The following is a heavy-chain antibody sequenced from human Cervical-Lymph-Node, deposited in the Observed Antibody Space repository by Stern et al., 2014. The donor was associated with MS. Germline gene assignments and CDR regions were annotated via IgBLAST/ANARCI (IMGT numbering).Heavy chain of an antibody. D-gene: IGHD3-16*01. CDR2: ITTSSNKI. CDR3: ASGYGGV. J-gene: IGHJ4*02. CDR1: GFTISGHT. Sequence: EMQLVESGGGLVKPGGSLRLSCSASGFTISGHTMNWVRQSPGKGLEWLSAITTSSNKIDYADSVKGRFTISRDNAKNSVYLQMNSLRAEDTAVYYCASGYGGVWGQGTLVTVSS. V-gene: IGHV3-21*06.